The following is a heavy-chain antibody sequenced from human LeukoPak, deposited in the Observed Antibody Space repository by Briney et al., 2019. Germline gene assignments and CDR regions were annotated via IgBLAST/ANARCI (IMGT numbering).Heavy chain of an antibody. D-gene: IGHD3-9*01. CDR3: ARDSTVTEEYYDILTGADDAFDI. CDR1: GWSFRSCY. CDR2: IYYSGRT. J-gene: IGHJ3*02. Sequence: SLTLSLTCTGSGWSFRSCYWIWLRQPPGKGVAWVGYIYYSGRTNYNPSLTRQITIPVDTFKNQFSLKLSSVTAADTAVYYCARDSTVTEEYYDILTGADDAFDIWGQGTMVTVSS. V-gene: IGHV4-59*01.